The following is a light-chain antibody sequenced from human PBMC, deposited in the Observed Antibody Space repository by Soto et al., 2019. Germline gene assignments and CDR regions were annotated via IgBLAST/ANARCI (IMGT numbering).Light chain of an antibody. Sequence: DIVMTQSPDSLAVSLGERATINCKSSQSVLYSSNNKNYLAWYQQKPGQPPKLLIYWASTRESGVPDRFSGSGSGTGFTLTISSLQSEDVAVYYCQQYCSTPLTFGGGTKVELK. CDR3: QQYCSTPLT. CDR1: QSVLYSSNNKNY. J-gene: IGKJ4*01. V-gene: IGKV4-1*01. CDR2: WAS.